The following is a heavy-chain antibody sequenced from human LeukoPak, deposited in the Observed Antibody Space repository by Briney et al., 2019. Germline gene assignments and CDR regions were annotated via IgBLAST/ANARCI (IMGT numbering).Heavy chain of an antibody. CDR1: GFTFSNYN. V-gene: IGHV3-48*01. D-gene: IGHD3-3*01. CDR2: ISSSSRTI. Sequence: GGSLRLSCAASGFTFSNYNMNWVRQAPGKGLEWVSYISSSSRTIYYADSVKGRFTISRDNAKNSLYLQMNSLRAEDTAVFYCARDRGGTDDFWSGYYTGYFDYWGQGTLVTVSS. CDR3: ARDRGGTDDFWSGYYTGYFDY. J-gene: IGHJ4*02.